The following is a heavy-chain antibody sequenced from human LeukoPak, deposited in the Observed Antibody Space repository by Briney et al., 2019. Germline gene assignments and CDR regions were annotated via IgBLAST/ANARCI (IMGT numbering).Heavy chain of an antibody. CDR3: ARGITIFGVLRSPWFDP. D-gene: IGHD3-3*01. V-gene: IGHV3-74*01. Sequence: GGSLRLSCAVSGFTFSSYWMHWVRQAPGKGLVWVSRLNSDGSNTSYADSVKGRFTISRDNAKNTLYLQVNSLRAEDSAVYYCARGITIFGVLRSPWFDPWGQGTLVTVSS. CDR2: LNSDGSNT. CDR1: GFTFSSYW. J-gene: IGHJ5*02.